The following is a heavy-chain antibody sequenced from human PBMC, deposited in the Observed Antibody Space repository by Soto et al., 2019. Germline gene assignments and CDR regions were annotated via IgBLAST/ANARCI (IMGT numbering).Heavy chain of an antibody. CDR1: GGSISRSSAYY. V-gene: IGHV4-31*03. D-gene: IGHD3-10*01. J-gene: IGHJ6*02. CDR2: IYSGGTT. CDR3: ARDGGPRGDYYYAMDV. Sequence: QVQLQESGPGLVKPSQTLSLTCTVSGGSISRSSAYYWSWIRQHPEKGLEWIGYIYSGGTTNYNPSLRSRVPISLDTANNKFSLNLSSVTAADTALYYCARDGGPRGDYYYAMDVWGQGTTVTVSS.